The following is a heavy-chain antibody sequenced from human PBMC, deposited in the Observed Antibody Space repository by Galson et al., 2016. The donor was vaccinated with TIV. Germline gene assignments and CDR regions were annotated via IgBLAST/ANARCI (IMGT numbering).Heavy chain of an antibody. D-gene: IGHD1-26*01. Sequence: SVKVSCKASGYTFTSYDINWVRQATGQGLEWMGWMNPNSGNTGYAQKFRGRVTMTRNTSVRTAYMELSSLRSEDTAVYYCARWADSGSYYDYFQHWGQGKMVTVSS. V-gene: IGHV1-8*02. J-gene: IGHJ3*01. CDR3: ARWADSGSYYDYFQH. CDR1: GYTFTSYD. CDR2: MNPNSGNT.